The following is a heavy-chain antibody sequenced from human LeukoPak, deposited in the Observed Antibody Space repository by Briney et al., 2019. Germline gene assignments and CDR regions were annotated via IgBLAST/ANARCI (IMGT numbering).Heavy chain of an antibody. J-gene: IGHJ4*02. Sequence: GGSLRLSCAASGFTFSSYEMNWVSQAPGKGLEWVSYISSSGSTIYYADSVKGRFTISRDNAKNSLYLQMNSLRAEDTAVYYCASPRVVAARQDYWGQETLVTVSS. CDR1: GFTFSSYE. V-gene: IGHV3-48*03. CDR3: ASPRVVAARQDY. CDR2: ISSSGSTI. D-gene: IGHD2-15*01.